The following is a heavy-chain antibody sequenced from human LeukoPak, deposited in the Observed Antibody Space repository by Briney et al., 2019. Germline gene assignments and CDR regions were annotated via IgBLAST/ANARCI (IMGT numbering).Heavy chain of an antibody. D-gene: IGHD1-26*01. V-gene: IGHV1-46*01. Sequence: ASVKVSCTASGYTFTSYYMHWVRQAPGQGLEWMGIINPSGGSTSYAQKFQGRVTMTRDTSTSTVYMELSSLRSEDTAVYYCARIVGGHDAAFDIWGQGTMVTVSS. CDR1: GYTFTSYY. CDR2: INPSGGST. CDR3: ARIVGGHDAAFDI. J-gene: IGHJ3*02.